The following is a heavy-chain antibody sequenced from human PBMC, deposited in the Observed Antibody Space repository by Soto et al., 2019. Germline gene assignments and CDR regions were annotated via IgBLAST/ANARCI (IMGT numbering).Heavy chain of an antibody. D-gene: IGHD3-10*01. CDR3: AHSTLLWFGANWFDP. CDR2: IYWDDDK. V-gene: IGHV2-5*02. Sequence: QITLKESGPTLVKPTQTLTLTCIFSGFSLSTSVVGVGWIRQPPGKALEWLALIYWDDDKRYSPSLKSRLTITKDTSKNQVVLTMTNMDPVDTTTYYCAHSTLLWFGANWFDPWGQGTLVTVSS. J-gene: IGHJ5*02. CDR1: GFSLSTSVVG.